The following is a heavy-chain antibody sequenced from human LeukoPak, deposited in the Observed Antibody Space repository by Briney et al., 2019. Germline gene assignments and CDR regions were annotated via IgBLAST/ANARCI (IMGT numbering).Heavy chain of an antibody. CDR2: IYPGDSDT. Sequence: GESLKISCKSSGYSFSNYWIGWVRQVPGKGLEWMGIIYPGDSDTRYSPSFQGQVTTSADKSISTAYLQWSSLKASDTAVYYCARSRGGTTWSAFDYWGQGTLVTVSS. CDR1: GYSFSNYW. V-gene: IGHV5-51*03. J-gene: IGHJ4*02. CDR3: ARSRGGTTWSAFDY. D-gene: IGHD6-13*01.